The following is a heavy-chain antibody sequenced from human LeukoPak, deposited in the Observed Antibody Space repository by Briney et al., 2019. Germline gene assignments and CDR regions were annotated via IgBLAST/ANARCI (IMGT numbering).Heavy chain of an antibody. CDR3: AKDQYYYESSGYYLY. CDR2: ISGSGGST. V-gene: IGHV3-23*01. D-gene: IGHD3-22*01. J-gene: IGHJ4*02. CDR1: GFTFSSYA. Sequence: GGSLRLSCAASGFTFSSYAMSWVRQAPGKGLEWVSAISGSGGSTYYADSVKGRFTISRDNSKNTLYLQMNSLRAEDTAVYYCAKDQYYYESSGYYLYWGQGTLVTVSS.